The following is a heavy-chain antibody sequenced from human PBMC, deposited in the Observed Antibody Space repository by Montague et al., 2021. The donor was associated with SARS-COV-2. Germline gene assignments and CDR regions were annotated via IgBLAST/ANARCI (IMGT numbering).Heavy chain of an antibody. V-gene: IGHV4-39*01. CDR1: GGSISSSSYY. J-gene: IGHJ4*02. CDR3: ARRGWGWLRCGYYDY. Sequence: SETLSLTCTVSGGSISSSSYYWGWIRQPPGKGLEWIGSIYYSGSTYYNPSLKSRVTMSVDTSKNQFSLRLSSVTAADTAVYYCARRGWGWLRCGYYDYWGQGTLVTVSS. CDR2: IYYSGST. D-gene: IGHD5-12*01.